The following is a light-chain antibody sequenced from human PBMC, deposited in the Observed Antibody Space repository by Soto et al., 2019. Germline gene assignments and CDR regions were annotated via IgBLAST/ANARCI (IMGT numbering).Light chain of an antibody. Sequence: EIVLTQSPGTLSLSPGERATLSCRASQSVPNNYLAWYQQKSGQAPRPLMFGASFRAAGVPDRFSGSGSGTDFTLTISRLEPEYFAVYHCQQYGSSTTFGQGTKVEIK. CDR1: QSVPNNY. V-gene: IGKV3-20*01. J-gene: IGKJ1*01. CDR3: QQYGSSTT. CDR2: GAS.